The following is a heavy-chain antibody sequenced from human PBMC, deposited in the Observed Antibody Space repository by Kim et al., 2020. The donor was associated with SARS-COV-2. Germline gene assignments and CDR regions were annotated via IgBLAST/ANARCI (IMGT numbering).Heavy chain of an antibody. Sequence: ASVKDSCKATGYTFTSYGISWVRQAPGQGLEWMGWISTYNGNTNYARKFQGRVIMTTDTSTSTAYMELRSLRSDDTAVYYCARGSSSGTYKGAFDYWGQGTLVTVSS. J-gene: IGHJ4*02. D-gene: IGHD3-10*01. CDR2: ISTYNGNT. CDR1: GYTFTSYG. V-gene: IGHV1-18*01. CDR3: ARGSSSGTYKGAFDY.